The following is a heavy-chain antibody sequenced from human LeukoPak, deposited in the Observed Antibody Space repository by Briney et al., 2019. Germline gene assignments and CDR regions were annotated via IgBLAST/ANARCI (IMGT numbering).Heavy chain of an antibody. CDR1: GGSISPYY. Sequence: PSETLSLTCTVSGGSISPYYWSWVRQPPGKGLEWIGHTYHTGSTNYNPSLKSRVTISLDTSKNQFSLKLNSVTAADTAVYYCARGSNYFDYWGQGTLATVSS. CDR3: ARGSNYFDY. J-gene: IGHJ4*02. V-gene: IGHV4-59*01. D-gene: IGHD6-6*01. CDR2: TYHTGST.